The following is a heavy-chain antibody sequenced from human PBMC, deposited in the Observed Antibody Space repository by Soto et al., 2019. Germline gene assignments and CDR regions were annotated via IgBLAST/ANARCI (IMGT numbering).Heavy chain of an antibody. Sequence: GAPVKVSCKASGYTFIDYYMHWVRQAPGQGLEWMGWINPDTDDTHYAQKCQGRLIMTRDTSINTVYMELSRLTSDDTAVYYCARDYFDRSGLYGMDLWGQGTTVTVSS. J-gene: IGHJ6*02. V-gene: IGHV1-2*02. CDR2: INPDTDDT. D-gene: IGHD3-22*01. CDR1: GYTFIDYY. CDR3: ARDYFDRSGLYGMDL.